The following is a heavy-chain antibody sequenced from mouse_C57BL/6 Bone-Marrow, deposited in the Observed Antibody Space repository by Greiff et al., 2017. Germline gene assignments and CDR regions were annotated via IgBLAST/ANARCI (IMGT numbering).Heavy chain of an antibody. J-gene: IGHJ1*03. CDR2: ISDGGSYT. CDR1: GFTFSSYA. CDR3: AREEYDRSIYGYFDV. Sequence: EVKLVESGGGLVKPGGSLKLSCAASGFTFSSYAMSWVRQTPEQRLEWVATISDGGSYTYYPDNVKGRFTISRDNAKNNLYRQMSHLKSEDSAMYYCAREEYDRSIYGYFDVWGTGTTVTVSS. D-gene: IGHD2-14*01. V-gene: IGHV5-4*01.